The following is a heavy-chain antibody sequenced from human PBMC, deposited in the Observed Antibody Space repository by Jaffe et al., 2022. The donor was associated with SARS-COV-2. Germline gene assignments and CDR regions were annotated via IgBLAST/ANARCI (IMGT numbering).Heavy chain of an antibody. CDR2: IRGIDDGT. Sequence: DGQMLESGGGLVQPGGSLRLSCSVSGFTFTAYLMTWVRQVPGKGLEWVSTIRGIDDGTYYADSVKGRFTISRDRSRRTLYLQMNSLRAEDSAVYYCVRKSGHFDLWGQGTLVAVSS. V-gene: IGHV3-23*01. CDR3: VRKSGHFDL. D-gene: IGHD3-3*01. J-gene: IGHJ4*02. CDR1: GFTFTAYL.